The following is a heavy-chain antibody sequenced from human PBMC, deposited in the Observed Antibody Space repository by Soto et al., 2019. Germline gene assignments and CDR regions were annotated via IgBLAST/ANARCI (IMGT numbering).Heavy chain of an antibody. V-gene: IGHV4-34*01. Sequence: PSETLSLTCAVYGGSFSGYYWSWIRQPPGKGLEWIGEINHSGSTNYNPSPKGRVTISVDTSKNQFSLKLSSVTAADTAVYYCARAVSADYGDVRRRDPEYFQHWGQGTLVTVSS. CDR3: ARAVSADYGDVRRRDPEYFQH. CDR2: INHSGST. J-gene: IGHJ1*01. CDR1: GGSFSGYY. D-gene: IGHD4-17*01.